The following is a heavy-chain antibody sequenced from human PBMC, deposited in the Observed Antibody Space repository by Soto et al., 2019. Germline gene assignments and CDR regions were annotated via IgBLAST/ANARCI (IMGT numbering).Heavy chain of an antibody. CDR1: GGSISSGGYY. Sequence: SETLSLTCTVSGGSISSGGYYWGWIRQPPGKGLEWIGSIYYSGSTYYNPSLKSRVTISVDTSKNQFSLKLSSVTAADTAVYYCAGQPTAGSYYDLGSYYYYYAMDVWGQGTTVTVSS. CDR2: IYYSGST. V-gene: IGHV4-39*01. CDR3: AGQPTAGSYYDLGSYYYYYAMDV. D-gene: IGHD3-10*01. J-gene: IGHJ6*02.